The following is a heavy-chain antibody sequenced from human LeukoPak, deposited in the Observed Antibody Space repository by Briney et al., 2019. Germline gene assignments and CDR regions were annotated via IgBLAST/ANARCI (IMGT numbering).Heavy chain of an antibody. V-gene: IGHV1-8*01. CDR2: INPNNDNT. Sequence: ASVKVSCKASGYTFTSYDLNWVRQASGQGLEWMGRINPNNDNTAYAQQFQGRLTLTRSTSISTAYMDLSSLRSEDTAVYYCVRGGSGDTFYDFDQWGQGTLVTVSS. D-gene: IGHD2-2*02. CDR3: VRGGSGDTFYDFDQ. J-gene: IGHJ4*02. CDR1: GYTFTSYD.